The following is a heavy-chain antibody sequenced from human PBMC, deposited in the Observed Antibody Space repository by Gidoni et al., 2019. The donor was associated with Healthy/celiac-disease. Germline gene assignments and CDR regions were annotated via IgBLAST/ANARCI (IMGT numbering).Heavy chain of an antibody. J-gene: IGHJ4*02. CDR2: ISGSGGST. CDR3: AKDVSGIQLWFTSEPSTLLGY. Sequence: EVQLLESGGGLVQPGGSLRLSCPASGFPFSSHSMGWVRPAPGKGLGWVSAISGSGGSTYYADSVKGRFTISRDNSKNTLYLQMNSLRAEDTAVYYCAKDVSGIQLWFTSEPSTLLGYWGQGTLVTVSS. D-gene: IGHD5-18*01. V-gene: IGHV3-23*01. CDR1: GFPFSSHS.